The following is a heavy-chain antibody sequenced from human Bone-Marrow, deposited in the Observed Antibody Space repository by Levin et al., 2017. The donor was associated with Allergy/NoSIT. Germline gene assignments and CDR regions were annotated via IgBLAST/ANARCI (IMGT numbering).Heavy chain of an antibody. Sequence: PGESLKISCAASGFTFSSYAMTWVRQAPGKGLEWVSSFSVTGDVTHHADSVKGRFTISRDNSKNTLYLHMNSLRTEDTAVYYCAKDSRGSNWVDACDLWGQGPLVTVSS. CDR2: FSVTGDVT. J-gene: IGHJ3*01. CDR1: GFTFSSYA. V-gene: IGHV3-23*01. CDR3: AKDSRGSNWVDACDL. D-gene: IGHD6-13*01.